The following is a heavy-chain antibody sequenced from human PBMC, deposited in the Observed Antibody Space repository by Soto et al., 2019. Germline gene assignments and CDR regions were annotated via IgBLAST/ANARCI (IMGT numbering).Heavy chain of an antibody. CDR3: AKTPSYCSGGSCYFSTKPYYYYYYMDV. CDR1: GFTFSSYA. CDR2: ISGSGGST. V-gene: IGHV3-23*01. Sequence: GGSLRLSCAASGFTFSSYAMSWVRQAPGKGLEWVSAISGSGGSTYYADSVKGRFTISRDNSKNTLYLQMNSLRAEDTAVYYCAKTPSYCSGGSCYFSTKPYYYYYYMDVWGKGTTVTVSS. D-gene: IGHD2-15*01. J-gene: IGHJ6*03.